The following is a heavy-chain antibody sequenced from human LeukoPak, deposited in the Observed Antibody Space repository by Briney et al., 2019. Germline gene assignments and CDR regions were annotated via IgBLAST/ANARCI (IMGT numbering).Heavy chain of an antibody. D-gene: IGHD2-2*02. V-gene: IGHV3-23*01. CDR3: AKEYCSTTSCYTDY. CDR1: GCTFSSYA. J-gene: IGHJ4*02. CDR2: IIGSGGST. Sequence: PGGSLRLSCAASGCTFSSYAMSWVRQALGKGLEWVSAIIGSGGSTYYADSVKGRFTISRDNSKDTLYLQMNSLRAEDTAVYYCAKEYCSTTSCYTDYWGQGTLVTVSS.